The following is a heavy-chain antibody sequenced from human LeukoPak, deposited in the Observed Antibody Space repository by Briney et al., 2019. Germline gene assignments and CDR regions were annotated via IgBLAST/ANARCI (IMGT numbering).Heavy chain of an antibody. CDR1: GVSISSSSYY. Sequence: SETLSLTCTVSGVSISSSSYYWGCIRQPPGKGLEWIASIYYSRSTYYNPSLKSRVTISVDTSKKQFSLKLSSVTAADTAVYYCARHRGSYYYDSSGYLYYFQHWGQGTLVTVSS. D-gene: IGHD3-22*01. J-gene: IGHJ1*01. CDR2: IYYSRST. V-gene: IGHV4-39*01. CDR3: ARHRGSYYYDSSGYLYYFQH.